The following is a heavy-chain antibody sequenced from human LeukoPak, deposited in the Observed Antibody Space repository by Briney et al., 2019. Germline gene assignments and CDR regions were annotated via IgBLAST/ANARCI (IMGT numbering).Heavy chain of an antibody. CDR1: GFTFSSYS. J-gene: IGHJ4*02. V-gene: IGHV3-64*01. Sequence: GGSLRLSCAASGFTFSSYSMNWVRQAPGKGLEYVSAISSNGGSTYYANSVKGRFTISRDNSKNTLYLQMGSLRAEDMAVYYCARAVWELLSYFDYWGQGTLVTVSS. D-gene: IGHD1-26*01. CDR2: ISSNGGST. CDR3: ARAVWELLSYFDY.